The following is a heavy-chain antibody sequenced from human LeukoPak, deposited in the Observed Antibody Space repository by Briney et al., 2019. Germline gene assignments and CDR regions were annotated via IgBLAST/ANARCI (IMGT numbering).Heavy chain of an antibody. D-gene: IGHD2-2*01. CDR2: ISSSSSYI. J-gene: IGHJ4*02. V-gene: IGHV3-21*01. Sequence: PGGSLRLSCAASGFTFSSYSMNWVRQAPGKGLEWVSSISSSSSYIYYADSVKGRFTISRDNAKNSLYLQMNSLRAEDTAVYYCARLCPLGYCSRPGDYWGQGTLVTVSS. CDR1: GFTFSSYS. CDR3: ARLCPLGYCSRPGDY.